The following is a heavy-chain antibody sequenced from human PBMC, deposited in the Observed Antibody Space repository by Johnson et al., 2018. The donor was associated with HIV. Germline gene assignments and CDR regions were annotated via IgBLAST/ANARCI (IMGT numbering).Heavy chain of an antibody. CDR2: ISHDGSNK. V-gene: IGHV3-30*18. Sequence: QVQLVESGGGVVQPGRSLRLSCAASGFTFSSYGMHWVRQAPGKGLEWVTVISHDGSNKYYVDSVKGRFIISRDNSKNTLFLQMNSLRTDDTAVYYCVKGRAQHLDGGAFDIWGQGTMVTVSS. CDR3: VKGRAQHLDGGAFDI. J-gene: IGHJ3*02. D-gene: IGHD6-13*01. CDR1: GFTFSSYG.